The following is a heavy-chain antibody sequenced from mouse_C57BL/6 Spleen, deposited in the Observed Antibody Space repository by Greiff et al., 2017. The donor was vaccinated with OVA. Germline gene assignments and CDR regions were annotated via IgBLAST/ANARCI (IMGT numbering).Heavy chain of an antibody. V-gene: IGHV14-1*01. Sequence: EVMLVESGAELVRPGASVKLSCTASGFNIKDYYMHWVKQRPEQGLEWIGRIDPEDGDTEYAPKFQGKATMTADTSSNTAYLQLSSLTSEDTAVYYCTTGVVATSDYYAMDYWGQGTSVTVSS. D-gene: IGHD1-1*01. CDR3: TTGVVATSDYYAMDY. J-gene: IGHJ4*01. CDR2: IDPEDGDT. CDR1: GFNIKDYY.